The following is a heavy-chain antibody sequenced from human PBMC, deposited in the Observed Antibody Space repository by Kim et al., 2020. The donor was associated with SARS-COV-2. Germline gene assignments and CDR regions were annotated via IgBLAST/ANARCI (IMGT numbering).Heavy chain of an antibody. CDR1: GFTFSSYA. CDR3: ARDPGGAYLWFGELPPFFDC. CDR2: ISYDGSNK. D-gene: IGHD3-10*01. J-gene: IGHJ4*02. Sequence: GGSLRLSCAASGFTFSSYAMHWVRQAPGKGLEWVAVISYDGSNKYYADSVKGRFTISRDNSKNTLYLQMNSLRAEDTAVYYCARDPGGAYLWFGELPPFFDCWGQGTLVTVSS. V-gene: IGHV3-30*04.